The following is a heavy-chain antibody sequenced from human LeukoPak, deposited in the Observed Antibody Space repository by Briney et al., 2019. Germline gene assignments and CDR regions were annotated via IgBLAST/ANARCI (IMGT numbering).Heavy chain of an antibody. CDR3: ATTYYYDSGGLNPAEDAFDI. Sequence: ASVKVSCKASGGTFSSYAISWVRQAPGQGLEWMGRINPNSGGTNYAQKFQGRVTMTRDTSISTAYMELSRLRSDDTAVYYCATTYYYDSGGLNPAEDAFDIWGQGTMVTVSS. V-gene: IGHV1-2*06. D-gene: IGHD3-22*01. J-gene: IGHJ3*02. CDR2: INPNSGGT. CDR1: GGTFSSYA.